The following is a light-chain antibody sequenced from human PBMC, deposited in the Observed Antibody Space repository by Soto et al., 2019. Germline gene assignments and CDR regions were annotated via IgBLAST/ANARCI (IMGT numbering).Light chain of an antibody. CDR3: CSYAGSSTSWV. CDR1: ISDVGSYDL. J-gene: IGLJ3*02. Sequence: QPASVSGSPGQSITISCTGTISDVGSYDLVSWYQQHPGKAPKLMIYEGSKRPSGVSSRFSGSKSGNTASLTISGLQAEDEADYYCCSYAGSSTSWVFGGGTKVTV. CDR2: EGS. V-gene: IGLV2-23*01.